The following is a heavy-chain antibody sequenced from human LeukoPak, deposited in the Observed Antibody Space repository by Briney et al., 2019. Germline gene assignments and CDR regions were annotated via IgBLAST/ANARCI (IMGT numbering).Heavy chain of an antibody. Sequence: GSLRLSCVVSGFTFNRCWMNWVRQPPGKGLEWIGEINHSGSTNYNPSLKSRVTISVDTSKNQFSLKLSSVTAADTAVYYCARRNWGFDYWGQGTLVTVSS. CDR2: INHSGST. V-gene: IGHV4-34*01. CDR1: GFTFNRCW. CDR3: ARRNWGFDY. D-gene: IGHD7-27*01. J-gene: IGHJ4*02.